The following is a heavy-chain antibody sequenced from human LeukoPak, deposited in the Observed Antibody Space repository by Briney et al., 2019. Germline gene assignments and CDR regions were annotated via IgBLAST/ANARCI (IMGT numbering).Heavy chain of an antibody. D-gene: IGHD6-19*01. V-gene: IGHV3-30*03. Sequence: GRSLRLSCAASGFTFSSYGMHWVRQAPGKGLEWVAVISYDGSNKYYADSVKGRFTISRDNSKNTLYLQMNSLRAEDTAVYYCSSGWYPYYYGMDVWGQGTTVTVSS. CDR3: SSGWYPYYYGMDV. CDR2: ISYDGSNK. J-gene: IGHJ6*02. CDR1: GFTFSSYG.